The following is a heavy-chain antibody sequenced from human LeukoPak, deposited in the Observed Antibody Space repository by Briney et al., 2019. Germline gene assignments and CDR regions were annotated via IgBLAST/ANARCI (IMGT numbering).Heavy chain of an antibody. CDR2: ISPTGSTT. CDR3: AKDLMEWLVVGAFDI. D-gene: IGHD6-19*01. CDR1: GFSFSGHW. V-gene: IGHV3-74*01. J-gene: IGHJ3*02. Sequence: GGSLRLSCTASGFSFSGHWMHWARQLPGKGLVWVSRISPTGSTTSYADSVKGRFTVSRGNAKNTLYLQVNNLRAEDTAVYYCAKDLMEWLVVGAFDIWGQGTMVTVSS.